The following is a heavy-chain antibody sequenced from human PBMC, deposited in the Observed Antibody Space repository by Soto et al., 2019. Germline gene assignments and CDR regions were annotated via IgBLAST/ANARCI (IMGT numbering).Heavy chain of an antibody. CDR2: INHSGST. J-gene: IGHJ4*02. CDR3: AINSGYDYFDY. V-gene: IGHV4-34*01. CDR1: GGSFSGYY. Sequence: SETLSLTCAVYGGSFSGYYWGWIRQPPGKGLEWIGEINHSGSTNYNPSLKSRVTISVDTSKNQFSLKLSSVTAADTAVYYCAINSGYDYFDYWGQGTLVTVSS. D-gene: IGHD5-12*01.